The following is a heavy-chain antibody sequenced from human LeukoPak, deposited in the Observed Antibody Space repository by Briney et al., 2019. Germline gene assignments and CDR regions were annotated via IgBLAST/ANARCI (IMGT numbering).Heavy chain of an antibody. V-gene: IGHV4-61*02. J-gene: IGHJ5*02. Sequence: SQTLSLTCTVSGGSISSGSYYWSWIRQPAGKGLERIGRIYTSGSTNYNPSLKSRVTISVDTSKNHFSLKLSSLHPADTAVYYCARGLRYYDILTGYSWFDPWGQGTLVTVSS. CDR3: ARGLRYYDILTGYSWFDP. CDR1: GGSISSGSYY. CDR2: IYTSGST. D-gene: IGHD3-9*01.